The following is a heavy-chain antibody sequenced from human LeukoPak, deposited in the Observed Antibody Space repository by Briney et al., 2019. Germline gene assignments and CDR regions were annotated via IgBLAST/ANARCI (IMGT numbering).Heavy chain of an antibody. Sequence: SETLSLTCTVSGGSISSYYWNWIRQPPGKGLEWIGSIYYSGSTNYNPSLKSRVTISVDTSKNQFSLKLSSVTAADTAVYYCASSPNYYDRSWVFNYWGQGTLVTVSS. CDR3: ASSPNYYDRSWVFNY. D-gene: IGHD3-22*01. V-gene: IGHV4-59*01. CDR2: IYYSGST. CDR1: GGSISSYY. J-gene: IGHJ4*02.